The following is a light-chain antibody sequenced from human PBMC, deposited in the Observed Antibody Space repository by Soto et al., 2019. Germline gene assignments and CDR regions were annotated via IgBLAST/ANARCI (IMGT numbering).Light chain of an antibody. J-gene: IGKJ3*01. V-gene: IGKV3D-20*02. CDR2: DAS. CDR1: QGVSSSY. Sequence: EIVLTQSPGTLSLSPGERATLSCRASQGVSSSYLAWYQQRPGQAPRLLIFDASKRATGIPARFSGSGSGTDFTLTITSLEPEDFAVYYCQQRSNWRGVTFGPGTKVDIK. CDR3: QQRSNWRGVT.